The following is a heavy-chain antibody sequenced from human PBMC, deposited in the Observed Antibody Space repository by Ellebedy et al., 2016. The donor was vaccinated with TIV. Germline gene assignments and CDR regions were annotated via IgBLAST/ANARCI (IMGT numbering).Heavy chain of an antibody. D-gene: IGHD4-17*01. V-gene: IGHV3-48*04. J-gene: IGHJ5*02. CDR1: GFNFGAYS. Sequence: PGGSLRLSCAGSGFNFGAYSINWVRQAPGKGLEWLSYIAGRTNLIYYADSVKGQFTISRDNAKNSAFLQMSSLGAEDSAMYYCVRWGDYEGWDLWGQGTLVTVSS. CDR2: IAGRTNLI. CDR3: VRWGDYEGWDL.